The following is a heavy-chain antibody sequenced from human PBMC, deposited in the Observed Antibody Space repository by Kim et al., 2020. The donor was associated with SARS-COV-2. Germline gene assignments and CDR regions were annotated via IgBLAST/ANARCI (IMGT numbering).Heavy chain of an antibody. Sequence: GGSLRLSCEVSGFSFSSYAMSWVRQTPGKGLEWVSAISGSGSTTYYAHSVKGRFTISRDNSNNTLYLQMDSLRAEDTAVYYCAKDNSGSYFVDGVDVWGQGTTVTVSS. V-gene: IGHV3-23*01. CDR2: ISGSGSTT. CDR3: AKDNSGSYFVDGVDV. J-gene: IGHJ6*02. CDR1: GFSFSSYA. D-gene: IGHD1-26*01.